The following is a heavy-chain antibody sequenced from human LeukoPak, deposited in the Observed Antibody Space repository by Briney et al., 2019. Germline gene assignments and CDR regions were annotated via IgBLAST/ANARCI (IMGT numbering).Heavy chain of an antibody. J-gene: IGHJ3*02. D-gene: IGHD3-22*01. CDR2: IYHSGST. Sequence: SGTLSLTCAVSGGSISSSNWWSWVRQPPGKGLEWIGEIYHSGSTYYSPSLKSRVTISLDTSRNQFSLKLNSVTAADTAVYYCAKSNGYGLIDIWGQGTMVTVSS. CDR1: GGSISSSNW. V-gene: IGHV4-4*02. CDR3: AKSNGYGLIDI.